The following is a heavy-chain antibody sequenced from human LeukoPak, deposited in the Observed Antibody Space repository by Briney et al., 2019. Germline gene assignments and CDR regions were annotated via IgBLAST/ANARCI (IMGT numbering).Heavy chain of an antibody. CDR2: INHSGST. J-gene: IGHJ3*02. V-gene: IGHV4-34*01. CDR3: ARGHSEDAFDI. Sequence: SETLSLTCAVYGGSFSGYYWSWIRQPSGKGLEWIGEINHSGSTNYNPSLKSRVTISVDTSKNQFSLKLSSVTAADTAVYYCARGHSEDAFDIWGQGTMVTVSS. CDR1: GGSFSGYY.